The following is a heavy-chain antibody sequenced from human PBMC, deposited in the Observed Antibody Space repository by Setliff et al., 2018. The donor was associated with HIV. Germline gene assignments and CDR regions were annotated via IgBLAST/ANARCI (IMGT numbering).Heavy chain of an antibody. D-gene: IGHD2-15*01. CDR1: GFIFRTFA. V-gene: IGHV3-30*01. CDR2: ISSAGSEK. CDR3: AKQGPYCNSGSCPPYAFDF. J-gene: IGHJ3*01. Sequence: GGSLRLSCTASGFIFRTFAMHWVRQAPGKGREWVALISSAGSEKYYADSVKGRFTISRDNSKSTTSLQMNSLRAEDTAIYYCAKQGPYCNSGSCPPYAFDFWGQGTMVTVSS.